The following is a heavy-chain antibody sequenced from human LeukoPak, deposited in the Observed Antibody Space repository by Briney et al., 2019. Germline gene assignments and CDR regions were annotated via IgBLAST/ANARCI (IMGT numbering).Heavy chain of an antibody. D-gene: IGHD3-10*01. J-gene: IGHJ4*02. CDR2: ISDSGGST. CDR3: AKSLSGGGYYFEY. V-gene: IGHV3-23*01. CDR1: GFTFSRYA. Sequence: GGSLRLSCAAPGFTFSRYAMNWVRQVPGKGLEWVSGISDSGGSTYYADSVKGRFTISRDNSKNTLYLQMNSLRAEDTAVYYCAKSLSGGGYYFEYWGQGTLVTVSS.